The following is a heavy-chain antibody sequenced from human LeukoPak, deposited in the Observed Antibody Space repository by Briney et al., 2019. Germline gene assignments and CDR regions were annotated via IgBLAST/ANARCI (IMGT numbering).Heavy chain of an antibody. J-gene: IGHJ2*01. D-gene: IGHD3-10*01. CDR1: GFTFSSYS. V-gene: IGHV3-21*01. Sequence: GGSLRLSCAASGFTFSSYSMNWVRQAPGKGLEWVSSISSSSSYIYYADSVKGRFTISRDNAKNSLYLQMNSLRAEDTAVYYCARRGIWFGEFLWYFDLWGRGTLVTVSS. CDR3: ARRGIWFGEFLWYFDL. CDR2: ISSSSSYI.